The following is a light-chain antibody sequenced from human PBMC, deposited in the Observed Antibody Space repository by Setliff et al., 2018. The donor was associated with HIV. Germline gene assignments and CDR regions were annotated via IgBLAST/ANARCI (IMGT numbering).Light chain of an antibody. V-gene: IGLV1-40*01. CDR2: GNI. CDR3: QSYDSSLSAHV. CDR1: SSNIGAAYD. Sequence: QSVLAQPPSVSGAPGQRVTISCTGSSSNIGAAYDVHWYRQFPGTAPKLLIYGNINRPSGVPDRFSGSKSGTSGSLTITGLQAEDEADYYCQSYDSSLSAHVFGTGTQLTVL. J-gene: IGLJ1*01.